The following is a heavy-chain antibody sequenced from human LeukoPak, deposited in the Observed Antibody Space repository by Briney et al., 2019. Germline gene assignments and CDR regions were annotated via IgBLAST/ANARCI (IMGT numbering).Heavy chain of an antibody. D-gene: IGHD3-22*01. CDR2: IYPGDSET. V-gene: IGHV5-51*01. CDR1: GYRFTSYW. CDR3: ARHRGYYYDTTSDGFDI. Sequence: GESLKISCQGSGYRFTSYWIGWVRQMPRKGLEWMGIIYPGDSETRYSPPFQGQVTISADKSTSTAYLQWSSLKASDTAMYFCARHRGYYYDTTSDGFDIWGQGTMVTVSS. J-gene: IGHJ3*02.